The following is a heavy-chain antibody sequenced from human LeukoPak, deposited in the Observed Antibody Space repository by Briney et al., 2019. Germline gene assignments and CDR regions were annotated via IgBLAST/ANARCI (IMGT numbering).Heavy chain of an antibody. D-gene: IGHD1-26*01. CDR1: GFTFSTYG. J-gene: IGHJ4*02. CDR3: ARRTRGSWVDY. Sequence: GGSLRLSCAASGFTFSTYGMHWVRQAPGKGLEWVAVISYDGSNKYYADSVKCRFTISRDNSKNTLSLQMNSLRAEDTAVYYCARRTRGSWVDYWGQGTLVTVSS. V-gene: IGHV3-30*03. CDR2: ISYDGSNK.